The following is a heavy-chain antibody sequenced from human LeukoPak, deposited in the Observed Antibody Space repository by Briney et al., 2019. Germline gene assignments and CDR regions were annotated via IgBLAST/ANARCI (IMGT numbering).Heavy chain of an antibody. V-gene: IGHV3-33*06. CDR2: IWYDGSNK. CDR1: GFTFSSYD. J-gene: IGHJ4*02. CDR3: AKDRSSGCLDY. Sequence: GGSLRLSCAASGFTFSSYDMHWVRQAPGKGLEWVAVIWYDGSNKYYADSVKGRFTISRDNSKNTLYLQMNSLRAEDTAVYYCAKDRSSGCLDYWGQGTLVTVSS. D-gene: IGHD6-19*01.